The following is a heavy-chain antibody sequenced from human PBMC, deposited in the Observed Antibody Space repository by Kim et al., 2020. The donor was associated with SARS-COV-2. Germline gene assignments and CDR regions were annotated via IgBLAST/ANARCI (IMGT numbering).Heavy chain of an antibody. CDR3: ASSGVIVPYDAFDI. V-gene: IGHV3-21*01. CDR2: ISSSSSYI. Sequence: GGSLRLSCAASGFTFSSYSMNWVRQAPGKGLEWVSSISSSSSYIYYADSVKGRFTISRDNAKNSLYLQMNSLRAEDTAVYYCASSGVIVPYDAFDIWGQGTMVTVSS. CDR1: GFTFSSYS. D-gene: IGHD3-16*02. J-gene: IGHJ3*02.